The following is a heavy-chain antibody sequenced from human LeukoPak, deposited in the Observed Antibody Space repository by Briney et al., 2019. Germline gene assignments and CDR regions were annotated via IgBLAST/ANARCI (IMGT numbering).Heavy chain of an antibody. D-gene: IGHD2-15*01. CDR1: GFTFSSYW. V-gene: IGHV3-7*03. CDR3: AKDPGARYCSGGSCRGSNWFDP. J-gene: IGHJ5*02. CDR2: IKQDGSEK. Sequence: GGSLRLSCAASGFTFSSYWMSWVRQAPGKGLEWVANIKQDGSEKYYVDSVKGRFTISRDNAKNSLYLQMNSLRAEDTAVYYCAKDPGARYCSGGSCRGSNWFDPWGQGTLVTVSS.